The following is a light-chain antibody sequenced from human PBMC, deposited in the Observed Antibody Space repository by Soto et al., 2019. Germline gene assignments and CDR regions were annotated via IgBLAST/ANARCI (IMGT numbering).Light chain of an antibody. V-gene: IGKV1-9*01. CDR3: QQLYSYLFT. CDR1: QGISNF. J-gene: IGKJ3*01. Sequence: DIQLTQSPSFLSASVGDRVTITCRARQGISNFLAWYQQKPGKAPKLLIYAPSTLQSGVPSRFSGSGSGTELTLTISSLQPEDFATYYCQQLYSYLFTFGPGTKVDNK. CDR2: APS.